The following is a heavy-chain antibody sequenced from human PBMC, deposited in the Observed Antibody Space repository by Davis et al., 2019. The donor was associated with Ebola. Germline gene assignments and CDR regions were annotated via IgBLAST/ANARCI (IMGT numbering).Heavy chain of an antibody. CDR1: GFTVSSNY. J-gene: IGHJ6*02. Sequence: GESLKISCAASGFTVSSNYMSWVRQAPGRGLEWVSVIYTGGRTYYTDSVKGRFTISRDNSKNTLYLQMNSLRAEDTAVYYCAKGYQLLWYYYYYGMDVWGQGTTVTVSS. CDR2: IYTGGRT. CDR3: AKGYQLLWYYYYYGMDV. V-gene: IGHV3-66*02. D-gene: IGHD2-2*01.